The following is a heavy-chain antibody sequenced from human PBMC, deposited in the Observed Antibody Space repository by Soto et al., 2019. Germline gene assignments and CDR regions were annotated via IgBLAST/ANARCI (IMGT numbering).Heavy chain of an antibody. CDR3: ASDRGGYGPPDV. Sequence: QVQLVETGGGLVKPGGSLRLSCAASGFSFSDSYMSWVRQAPGKGLEWVAYISGSSGYTGYADSVKGRFTISRDNAKNSLSLQMNRLRVEDTAVYYCASDRGGYGPPDVWGQGTTVTVS. V-gene: IGHV3-11*06. D-gene: IGHD3-10*01. J-gene: IGHJ6*02. CDR2: ISGSSGYT. CDR1: GFSFSDSY.